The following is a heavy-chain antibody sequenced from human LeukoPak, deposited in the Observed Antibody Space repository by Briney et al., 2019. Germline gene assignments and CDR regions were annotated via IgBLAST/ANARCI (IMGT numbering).Heavy chain of an antibody. J-gene: IGHJ4*02. CDR1: GFPFDDYA. Sequence: PGGSLRLSCAASGFPFDDYAMHWVRQAPGKGVEWVSGSSWNSGSIGYADSVKGRFTISRDNAKNSLYLQMNSLRAEDTALYYCAKDMRRNGVGEDRVATTGVFDYWGQGTLVTVSS. CDR2: SSWNSGSI. D-gene: IGHD5-24*01. V-gene: IGHV3-9*01. CDR3: AKDMRRNGVGEDRVATTGVFDY.